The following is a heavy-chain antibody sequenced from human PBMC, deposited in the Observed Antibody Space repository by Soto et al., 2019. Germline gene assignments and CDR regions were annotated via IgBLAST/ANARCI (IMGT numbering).Heavy chain of an antibody. CDR2: MNPNSGNT. J-gene: IGHJ4*02. D-gene: IGHD1-26*01. V-gene: IGHV1-8*01. Sequence: QVQLVQSGAEVKRPGASVKVSCKASGYTFTNYDVNWVRQAAGQGLEWMGWMNPNSGNTGSAQHFQGRLTMNRNNCLHTSYMDLLGLISEDQAVYYCASLGQEKERSETASASWGQGTLVTVAS. CDR1: GYTFTNYD. CDR3: ASLGQEKERSETASAS.